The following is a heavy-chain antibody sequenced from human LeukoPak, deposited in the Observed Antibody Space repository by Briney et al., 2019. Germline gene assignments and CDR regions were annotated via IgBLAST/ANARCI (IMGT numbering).Heavy chain of an antibody. D-gene: IGHD1-26*01. CDR2: IYYSGST. CDR3: ARWMVGALDY. CDR1: GGSISSYY. J-gene: IGHJ4*02. V-gene: IGHV4-59*08. Sequence: SDTLSLTCTVSGGSISSYYWSWIRQPPGKGLEWIGYIYYSGSTNYNPSLKSRISISVDTSKNQFSLKLSSVTAADTAVYYCARWMVGALDYWGQGTLVTVSS.